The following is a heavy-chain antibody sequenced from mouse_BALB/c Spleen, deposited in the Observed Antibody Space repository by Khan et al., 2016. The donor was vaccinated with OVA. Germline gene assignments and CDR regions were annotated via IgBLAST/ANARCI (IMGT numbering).Heavy chain of an antibody. CDR2: ISSGDST. CDR3: TRDYWFAY. J-gene: IGHJ3*01. V-gene: IGHV5-6-5*01. Sequence: EVELVESGGGLVKPGGSLKLSCAASGFTFSNYAMSWVRQSPEKRLEWVASISSGDSTYYSDSVKGRFTISRDNARNILYLQMSSLRSEDTAMYCGTRDYWFAYWGQGTLVTVSA. CDR1: GFTFSNYA.